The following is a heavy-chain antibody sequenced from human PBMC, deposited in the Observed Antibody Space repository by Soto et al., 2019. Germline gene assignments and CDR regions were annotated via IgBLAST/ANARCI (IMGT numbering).Heavy chain of an antibody. CDR2: VNPNSGNT. CDR3: ARGGYSYGYYYYYGMDA. J-gene: IGHJ6*02. Sequence: ASVKVSCKASGYTFSDYYIHWVRQAPGQGLEWMGWVNPNSGNTGYAQKFQGRVTMTRNTSISTAYMELSSLRSEDTAVYYCARGGYSYGYYYYYGMDAWGQGTTVTVSS. V-gene: IGHV1-8*01. CDR1: GYTFSDYY. D-gene: IGHD5-18*01.